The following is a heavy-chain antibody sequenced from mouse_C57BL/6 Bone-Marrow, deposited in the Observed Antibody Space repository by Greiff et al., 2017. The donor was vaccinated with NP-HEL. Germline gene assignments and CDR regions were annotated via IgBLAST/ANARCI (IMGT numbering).Heavy chain of an antibody. CDR3: VQEGGSNYLYAMDY. Sequence: QVQLQQSGAELAKPGASVTLSCKASGYTFTSYLMHWVKQRPGPGLEWIGSINPCSGYTKYNQKFKDKATLTADKSSSTAYMQLSSLTYEDSAVYYCVQEGGSNYLYAMDYWGQGTSVTVSA. J-gene: IGHJ4*01. CDR2: INPCSGYT. CDR1: GYTFTSYL. V-gene: IGHV1-7*01. D-gene: IGHD2-5*01.